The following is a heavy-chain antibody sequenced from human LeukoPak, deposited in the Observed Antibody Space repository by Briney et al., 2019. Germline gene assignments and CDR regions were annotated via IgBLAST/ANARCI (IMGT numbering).Heavy chain of an antibody. Sequence: GGSLRLSCAASGFTFDDYAMHWVRQAPGKGLEWVSGISWNSGSIGYADSVKGRFTISRDNAKNSLYLQMNSLRAEDTALYYCAKSRAVDTAMVYFDYWGQGTLVTVSS. V-gene: IGHV3-9*01. D-gene: IGHD5-18*01. J-gene: IGHJ4*02. CDR2: ISWNSGSI. CDR1: GFTFDDYA. CDR3: AKSRAVDTAMVYFDY.